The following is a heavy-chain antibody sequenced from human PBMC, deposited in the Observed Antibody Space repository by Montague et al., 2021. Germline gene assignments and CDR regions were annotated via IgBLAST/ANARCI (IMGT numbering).Heavy chain of an antibody. CDR3: VRDPHSLDF. D-gene: IGHD1-26*01. J-gene: IGHJ4*02. V-gene: IGHV3-48*02. CDR1: GFTFEDYS. Sequence: SLRLSCAASGFTFEDYSMNWVRQTPEKGLERVAYIHKSGHTTHQADFVEGRFTISRDNAKNSLSLEMNDLRDDDTAIYYCVRDPHSLDFRGQGVLVTVSS. CDR2: IHKSGHTT.